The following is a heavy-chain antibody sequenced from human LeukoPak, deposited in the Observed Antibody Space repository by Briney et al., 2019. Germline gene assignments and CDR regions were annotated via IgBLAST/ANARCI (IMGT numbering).Heavy chain of an antibody. V-gene: IGHV3-7*03. CDR2: INPDGGDK. D-gene: IGHD4-17*01. J-gene: IGHJ4*02. CDR3: ARLKGTTSVFDY. Sequence: GGSLRPSCVASGFSFSSHWMTWVRQAPGKGLEWVGNINPDGGDKFYVDSVKGRFTMSRDNARNSLFLQMDSLRTEDTAVYYCARLKGTTSVFDYWGQGTLVTVSS. CDR1: GFSFSSHW.